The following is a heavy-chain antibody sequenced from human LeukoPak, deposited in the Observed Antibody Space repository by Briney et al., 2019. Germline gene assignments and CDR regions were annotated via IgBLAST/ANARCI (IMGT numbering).Heavy chain of an antibody. CDR2: IYPGDSDT. CDR1: GYTLTRYW. Sequence: GGSVEVSRKGSGYTLTRYWVGWGRQMPGERLGGVGGIYPGDSDTRYSPSFQGQVTISADKSISTAYLQWSSLRASDTAMYYCARHMAAPPRGTAFDIWGQGTMVTVSS. D-gene: IGHD6-6*01. V-gene: IGHV5-51*01. J-gene: IGHJ3*02. CDR3: ARHMAAPPRGTAFDI.